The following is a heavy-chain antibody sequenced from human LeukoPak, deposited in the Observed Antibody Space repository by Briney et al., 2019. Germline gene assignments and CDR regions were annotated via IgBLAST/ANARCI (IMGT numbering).Heavy chain of an antibody. CDR3: ARQSYDSGSLYYTY. J-gene: IGHJ4*02. V-gene: IGHV4-38-2*01. Sequence: SETLSLTCAVSGYSISNTYYWGWIRQPPGKGLEWLGGIHHSGNTYYNPSLKGRATISVDTSKKQFSLKLSSVTAADTAVYYCARQSYDSGSLYYTYWGQGTLVTVSS. CDR1: GYSISNTYY. CDR2: IHHSGNT. D-gene: IGHD3-10*01.